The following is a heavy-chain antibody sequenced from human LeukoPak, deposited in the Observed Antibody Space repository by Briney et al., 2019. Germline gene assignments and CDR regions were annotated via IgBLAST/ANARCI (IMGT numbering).Heavy chain of an antibody. V-gene: IGHV1-69*05. CDR1: GGTFSSYA. J-gene: IGHJ4*02. Sequence: ASVKVSCKASGGTFSSYAISWVRQAPGQGLEWMGRIIPIFGTANYAQKFQGRVTITTDESTSAAYMELSSLRSEDTAVYYCARDRGSGWLPYYFDDWGQGTLVTVSS. CDR2: IIPIFGTA. CDR3: ARDRGSGWLPYYFDD. D-gene: IGHD6-19*01.